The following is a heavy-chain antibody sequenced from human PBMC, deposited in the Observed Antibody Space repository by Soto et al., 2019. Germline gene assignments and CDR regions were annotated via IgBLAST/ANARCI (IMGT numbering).Heavy chain of an antibody. CDR2: ISYDGSNK. CDR3: ARDGGITGTTTAADY. CDR1: GFTFSSYA. D-gene: IGHD1-7*01. V-gene: IGHV3-30-3*01. J-gene: IGHJ4*02. Sequence: VQLVESGGGVVQPGRSLRLSCAASGFTFSSYAMHWVRQAPGKVLEWVAVISYDGSNKYYADSVKGRFTISRDNFKNTLYLQMNSLRAEDTAVYYCARDGGITGTTTAADYWGQGILVTVSS.